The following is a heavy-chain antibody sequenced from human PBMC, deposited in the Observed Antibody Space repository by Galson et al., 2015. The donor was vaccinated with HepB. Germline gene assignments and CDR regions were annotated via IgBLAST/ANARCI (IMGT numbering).Heavy chain of an antibody. J-gene: IGHJ6*02. CDR3: AREPLGPGNTVADYYYYGMDV. D-gene: IGHD4-23*01. Sequence: SLRLTCAASGFTFSSYAMHWVRQAPGKGLEWVAVISYDGSNKHYADSVKGRFTISRDNSKNTLYLQMNSLRAEDTAVYYCAREPLGPGNTVADYYYYGMDVWGQGTTVTVSS. CDR1: GFTFSSYA. V-gene: IGHV3-30-3*01. CDR2: ISYDGSNK.